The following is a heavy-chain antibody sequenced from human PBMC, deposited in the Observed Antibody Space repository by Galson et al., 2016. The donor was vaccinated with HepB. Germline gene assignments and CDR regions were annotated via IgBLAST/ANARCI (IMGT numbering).Heavy chain of an antibody. J-gene: IGHJ4*02. D-gene: IGHD6-19*01. CDR2: ISGSGGST. CDR1: GFNFTTYG. V-gene: IGHV3-23*01. CDR3: AKYLALYNSGAGYFDY. Sequence: SLRLSCAASGFNFTTYGMTWVRQAPGKGLEWVSVISGSGGSTYYADSVKGRFTISRDNSKNTLYLQMNSLRAEDTAVYYCAKYLALYNSGAGYFDYWGQGTLVTVSS.